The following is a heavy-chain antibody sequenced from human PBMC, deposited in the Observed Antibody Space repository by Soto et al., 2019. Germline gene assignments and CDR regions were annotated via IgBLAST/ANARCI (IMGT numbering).Heavy chain of an antibody. V-gene: IGHV3-30-3*01. Sequence: QVQLVESGGGVVQPGRSLRLSCAASGFTFSSYAMHWVRQAPCKGLEWVAVISYDGSNKYYADSVKGRFTISRDNSKNTLYLQMNSLRAEDTAVYYCARDRYGDYPSFYFDYWGQGTLVTVSS. CDR1: GFTFSSYA. J-gene: IGHJ4*02. CDR2: ISYDGSNK. CDR3: ARDRYGDYPSFYFDY. D-gene: IGHD4-17*01.